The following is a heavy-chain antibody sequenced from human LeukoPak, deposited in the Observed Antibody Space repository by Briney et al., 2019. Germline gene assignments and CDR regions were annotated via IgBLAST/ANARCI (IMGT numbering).Heavy chain of an antibody. CDR1: GYTFTNYD. CDR2: MSPNSGNT. J-gene: IGHJ4*02. Sequence: ASVKVSCKASGYTFTNYDINWVRQATGQGLEWMGWMSPNSGNTGYAQKFQGRVTMTRNTSISTAYMELSSLRPDDTAVYYCARIAATEGYWGQGTLVTVSS. V-gene: IGHV1-8*01. CDR3: ARIAATEGY. D-gene: IGHD6-13*01.